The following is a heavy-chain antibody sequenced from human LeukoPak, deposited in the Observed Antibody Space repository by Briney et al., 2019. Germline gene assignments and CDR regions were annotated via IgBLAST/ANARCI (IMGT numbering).Heavy chain of an antibody. CDR1: GGSISSGDYY. J-gene: IGHJ5*02. D-gene: IGHD5-18*01. CDR3: ASSLVDTAMPEGFDP. Sequence: PSETLSLTCTVSGGSISSGDYYWSWIRQPPGKGLEWIGYIYYSGSTYYNPSLKSRVTISVDTSKNQFSLKLSSVTAADTAVYYCASSLVDTAMPEGFDPWGQGTLVTVSS. V-gene: IGHV4-30-4*08. CDR2: IYYSGST.